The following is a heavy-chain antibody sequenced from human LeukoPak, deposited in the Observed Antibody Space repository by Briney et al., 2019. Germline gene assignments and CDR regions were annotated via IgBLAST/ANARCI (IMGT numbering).Heavy chain of an antibody. CDR2: IGSSSSYM. D-gene: IGHD1-26*01. CDR1: GFTFSTYS. CDR3: VGDSGTYYASHAFDI. V-gene: IGHV3-21*01. Sequence: PGGSLRLSCAASGFTFSTYSMTWVRQAPGKGLEWVSSIGSSSSYMYYADSVKGRFTISRYNAENSLYLQMDSLRAEDTAVYYCVGDSGTYYASHAFDIWGQGTMVTVSS. J-gene: IGHJ3*02.